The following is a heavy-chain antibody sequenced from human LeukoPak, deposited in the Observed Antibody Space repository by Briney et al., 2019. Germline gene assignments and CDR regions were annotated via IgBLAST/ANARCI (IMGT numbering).Heavy chain of an antibody. V-gene: IGHV3-30-3*01. J-gene: IGHJ4*02. CDR2: ISYDGSNK. Sequence: GGSLRLSCAASGFTFSSYAMHWIRQASGKGLEWVAVISYDGSNKYYADSVKGRFTISRDNSKNTLYLQMNSLRAEDTAVYYCARSFRTYYYDSSGYSGFDYWGQGTLVTVSS. D-gene: IGHD3-22*01. CDR3: ARSFRTYYYDSSGYSGFDY. CDR1: GFTFSSYA.